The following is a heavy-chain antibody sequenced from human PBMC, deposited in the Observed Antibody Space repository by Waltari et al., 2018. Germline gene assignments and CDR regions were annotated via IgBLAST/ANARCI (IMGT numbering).Heavy chain of an antibody. D-gene: IGHD6-6*01. CDR3: ARGGASSKYFDY. CDR1: GGSIGNDY. CDR2: VYHDGSP. J-gene: IGHJ4*02. V-gene: IGHV4-59*01. Sequence: QVRLQESGPGLVKPSETLSLSCTVSGGSIGNDYWSWIRQPPGKGLEWSGCVYHDGSPNSNPSLKSRLTISVDTSKNQFSLKLKSVTAADTAVYYCARGGASSKYFDYWGQGTLVTVSS.